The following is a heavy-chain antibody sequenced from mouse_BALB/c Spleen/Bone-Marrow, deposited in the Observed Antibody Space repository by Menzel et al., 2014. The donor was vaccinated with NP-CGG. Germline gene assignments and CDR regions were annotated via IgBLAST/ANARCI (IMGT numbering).Heavy chain of an antibody. Sequence: EVQLQESGGGLVKVGESLKLPCAASGFTFSTYYMSWVRQTPEKRLELVAAIYTNDGSTYYPDTVKGRFAISRDNAKNTLYLQMSSLKSEDTALYYCARRAFYALDYWGQGTSVTVSS. CDR3: ARRAFYALDY. V-gene: IGHV5-6-2*01. CDR1: GFTFSTYY. CDR2: IYTNDGST. J-gene: IGHJ4*01.